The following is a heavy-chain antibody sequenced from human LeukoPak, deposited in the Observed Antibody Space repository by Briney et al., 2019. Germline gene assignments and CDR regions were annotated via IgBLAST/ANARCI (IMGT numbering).Heavy chain of an antibody. CDR2: ISGSDSRT. V-gene: IGHV3-23*01. J-gene: IGHJ4*02. D-gene: IGHD6-25*01. CDR3: TKRPFSGYFEY. CDR1: GFTFSSYA. Sequence: GGSLRLSCTASGFTFSSYAMTWVCQAPGKGLEWVSAISGSDSRTYYADSVKGRFTISRDNSKNTLYLQMSSLRADDTAVYYCTKRPFSGYFEYWGQGTLVTVSS.